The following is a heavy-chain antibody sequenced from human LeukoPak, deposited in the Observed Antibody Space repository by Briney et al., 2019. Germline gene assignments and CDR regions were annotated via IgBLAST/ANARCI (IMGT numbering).Heavy chain of an antibody. CDR2: ISGSGGST. Sequence: GGSLRLSCAASGFTFGSYAMSWVRQAPGKGLEWVSAISGSGGSTYYADSVKGRFTISRDNSKNTLYLQMNSLRAEDTAVYYCAKESSSFSLYDSLDYWGQGTLVTVSS. D-gene: IGHD5/OR15-5a*01. V-gene: IGHV3-23*01. CDR3: AKESSSFSLYDSLDY. J-gene: IGHJ4*02. CDR1: GFTFGSYA.